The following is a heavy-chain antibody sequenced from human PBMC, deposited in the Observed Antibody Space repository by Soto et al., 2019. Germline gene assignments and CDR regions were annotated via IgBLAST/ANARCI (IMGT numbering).Heavy chain of an antibody. D-gene: IGHD4-17*01. CDR1: GGTLSSYA. CDR2: IIPFSGAA. V-gene: IGHV1-69*01. J-gene: IGHJ5*02. CDR3: ARVWVTTVTAWFDL. Sequence: QVQLVQSGAEVKKPGSSVKVSCKPFGGTLSSYAITWMRQAPGQVLEWMGGIIPFSGAANYAQKFQGRVTIAADESTNTAYMDLSSLRSEDTAVYFCARVWVTTVTAWFDLWGQGTLVTVSS.